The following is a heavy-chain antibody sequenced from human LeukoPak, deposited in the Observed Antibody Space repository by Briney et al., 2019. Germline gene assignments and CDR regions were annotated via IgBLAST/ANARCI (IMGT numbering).Heavy chain of an antibody. CDR1: GFTFSSCW. V-gene: IGHV3-23*01. J-gene: IGHJ5*01. CDR3: AKDRPNYYETNGHYYRRDGDS. D-gene: IGHD3-22*01. Sequence: PGGSLRLSCAASGFTFSSCWMSWVRQAPGKGLEWVSSISSRSDYTFYADSVKGRFTISRDNSRNTLYLQMNSLRAEDTAIYYCAKDRPNYYETNGHYYRRDGDSWGQGTLVTVSS. CDR2: ISSRSDYT.